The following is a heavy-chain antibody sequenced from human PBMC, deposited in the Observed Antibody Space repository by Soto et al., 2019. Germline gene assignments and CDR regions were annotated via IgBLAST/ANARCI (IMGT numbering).Heavy chain of an antibody. CDR2: SSPRGDTI. CDR1: GFSLANYP. Sequence: PGGSLRLSCVASGFSLANYPMNWVRQTPGKGLEWISYSSPRGDTIYYADSVEGRFTLSRDNARNSLSLHMSSLRDEDSALYYCAKGPHTNVGWPYYFESWGQGVPVTVSS. CDR3: AKGPHTNVGWPYYFES. D-gene: IGHD6-19*01. V-gene: IGHV3-48*02. J-gene: IGHJ4*02.